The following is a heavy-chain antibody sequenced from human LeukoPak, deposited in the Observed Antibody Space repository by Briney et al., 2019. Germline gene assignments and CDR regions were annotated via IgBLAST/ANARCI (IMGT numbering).Heavy chain of an antibody. CDR2: IYYSGST. CDR3: ARDDSGSYSSGWFDP. D-gene: IGHD1-26*01. V-gene: IGHV4-59*12. Sequence: PSETLSLTCTVSGGSISSYYWSWIRQPPGKGLEWIGYIYYSGSTNYNPSLKSRVTISVDTSKNQFSLKLSSVTAADTAVYYCARDDSGSYSSGWFDPWGQGTLVTVSS. CDR1: GGSISSYY. J-gene: IGHJ5*02.